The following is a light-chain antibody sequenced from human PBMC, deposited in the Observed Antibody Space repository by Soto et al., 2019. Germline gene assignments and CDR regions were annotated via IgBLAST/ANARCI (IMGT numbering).Light chain of an antibody. CDR2: GAS. CDR1: QSVTSSY. J-gene: IGKJ3*01. Sequence: EIVLTQSPGTLSLSPEERATLSCRASQSVTSSYLAWYQQRPGQAPRLLIFGASYRATGIPDRLSGSGSGTDFTLTISRLEPEDFAVYYCQHYSSSPPEFTFGPGTKVDSK. V-gene: IGKV3-20*01. CDR3: QHYSSSPPEFT.